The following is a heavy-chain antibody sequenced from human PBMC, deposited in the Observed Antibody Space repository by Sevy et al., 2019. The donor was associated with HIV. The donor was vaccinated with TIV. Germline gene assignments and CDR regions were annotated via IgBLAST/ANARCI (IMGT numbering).Heavy chain of an antibody. Sequence: GGSLRLSCAASAFTFSSYWMHWVRQAPGKGLVWVSRINSDGSSTSYADSVKGRFTISRDNAKNTLYLQMNSLRAEDTAVYYCARGNRATSIFGVVIILDPSWYDYWGQGTLVTVSS. CDR2: INSDGSST. CDR3: ARGNRATSIFGVVIILDPSWYDY. D-gene: IGHD3-3*01. CDR1: AFTFSSYW. V-gene: IGHV3-74*01. J-gene: IGHJ4*02.